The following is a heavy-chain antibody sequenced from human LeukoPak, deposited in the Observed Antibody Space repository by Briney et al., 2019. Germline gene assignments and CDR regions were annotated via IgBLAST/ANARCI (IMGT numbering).Heavy chain of an antibody. V-gene: IGHV1-69*05. CDR1: GGTFSSYA. CDR2: IIPIFGTA. Sequence: SVKVSCKASGGTFSSYAISWVRQAPGQGLEWMGGIIPIFGTANYAQKFQGRVTMTTDTSTSTAYMELRSLRSDDTAVYYCARVFYDSSNSYYYMDVWGTGTTVTVSS. J-gene: IGHJ6*03. D-gene: IGHD3-22*01. CDR3: ARVFYDSSNSYYYMDV.